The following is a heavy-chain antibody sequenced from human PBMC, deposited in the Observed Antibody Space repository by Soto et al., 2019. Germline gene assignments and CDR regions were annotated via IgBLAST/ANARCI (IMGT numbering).Heavy chain of an antibody. V-gene: IGHV3-66*01. CDR3: ARDVDIYGMDV. Sequence: PGGSLRLSCAASGFTVSTNYMSWVRQAPGMGLEWVSSIFSDGITYYADSVKGRFTISRDNSKNTLYLQMNSLRAEDTAVYYCARDVDIYGMDVWGQGTTVTVSS. J-gene: IGHJ6*01. CDR1: GFTVSTNY. CDR2: IFSDGIT. D-gene: IGHD2-2*03.